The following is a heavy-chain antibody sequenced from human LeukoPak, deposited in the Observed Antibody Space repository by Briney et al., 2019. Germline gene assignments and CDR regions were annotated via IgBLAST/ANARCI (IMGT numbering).Heavy chain of an antibody. CDR1: GVSFSSYSYY. D-gene: IGHD2-2*03. CDR3: ARLLRVGYCSTTSCNWFDP. CDR2: IYYSGST. V-gene: IGHV4-39*07. Sequence: PSETLSLTCTVSGVSFSSYSYYWGRIRPPPGQGLVWIVSIYYSGSTYSNPSLKSLVTMSVVRSKNHFSLRLSSVTAADTAVYYCARLLRVGYCSTTSCNWFDPCGQGTLVIVSS. J-gene: IGHJ5*02.